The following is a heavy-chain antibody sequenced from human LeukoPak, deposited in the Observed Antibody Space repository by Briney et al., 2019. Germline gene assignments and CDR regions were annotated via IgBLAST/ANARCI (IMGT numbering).Heavy chain of an antibody. CDR3: ARRRSVLRYFAWLFHFDY. D-gene: IGHD3-9*01. Sequence: SETLSLTCTVSGGSISSCGYYCSWVRQHPGKGLEWIGYIYYSGSTYYNPSLKSRVTISVYTSKQQLSLKLSSVTAAATAVYYCARRRSVLRYFAWLFHFDYWGQGTLVTVSS. V-gene: IGHV4-31*03. J-gene: IGHJ4*02. CDR1: GGSISSCGYY. CDR2: IYYSGST.